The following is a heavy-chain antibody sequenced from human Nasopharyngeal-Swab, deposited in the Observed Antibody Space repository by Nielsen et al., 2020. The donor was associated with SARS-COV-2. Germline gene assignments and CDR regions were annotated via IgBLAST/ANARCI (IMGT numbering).Heavy chain of an antibody. Sequence: QTLSLTCAISGDSVSSNSAAWTWIRQSPSRGLEWLGRTYFRSKWLNDYAVSVKSRITINQDTSRNQFSLQLNSVTPEDTTMYYCARGSGTYSDYFDYWGQGTLVSVSS. D-gene: IGHD1-26*01. CDR2: TYFRSKWLN. CDR3: ARGSGTYSDYFDY. V-gene: IGHV6-1*01. CDR1: GDSVSSNSAA. J-gene: IGHJ4*02.